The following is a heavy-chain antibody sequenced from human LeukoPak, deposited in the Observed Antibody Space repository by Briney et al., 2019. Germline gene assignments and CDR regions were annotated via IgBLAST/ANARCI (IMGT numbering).Heavy chain of an antibody. CDR2: ISAYNGNT. CDR3: AREVEGNLYFDY. J-gene: IGHJ4*02. V-gene: IGHV1-18*01. D-gene: IGHD5-24*01. Sequence: ASVKVSCKASGYTFTSYRISWVRQAAGQGLEWMGWISAYNGNTNYAQKLQGRVTMTTDTSTSTAYMELRSLRSDDTAVYYCAREVEGNLYFDYWGQGTQVTASS. CDR1: GYTFTSYR.